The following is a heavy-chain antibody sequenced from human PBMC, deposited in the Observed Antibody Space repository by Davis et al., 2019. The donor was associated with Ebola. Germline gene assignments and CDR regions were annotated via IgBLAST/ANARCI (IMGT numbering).Heavy chain of an antibody. J-gene: IGHJ2*01. CDR1: GYTFTGYY. CDR3: ARLLGAPGFWYFDL. Sequence: AASVKVSCKASGYTFTGYYMHWVRQAPGQGLEWMGRINPNSGGTNYAQKFQGRVTMTRDTSISTADMELRSLRSDDTAVYYCARLLGAPGFWYFDLWGRGTLVTVSS. V-gene: IGHV1-2*06. D-gene: IGHD6-13*01. CDR2: INPNSGGT.